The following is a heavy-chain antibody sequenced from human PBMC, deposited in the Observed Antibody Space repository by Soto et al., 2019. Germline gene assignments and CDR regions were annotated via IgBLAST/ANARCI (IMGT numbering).Heavy chain of an antibody. D-gene: IGHD2-2*01. J-gene: IGHJ6*02. Sequence: QVQLVQSGAEVKKPGSSLKVSCKASGGTFTNYAFSWVRQAPGQGLEWMGGIIPVFGTPDYAQKVQARVTITADESTRTASMELSSLRSDDTAVYYCARERSVGYCITTTCPKPFYYYAMDVWGQGTTVTVS. CDR3: ARERSVGYCITTTCPKPFYYYAMDV. V-gene: IGHV1-69*12. CDR2: IIPVFGTP. CDR1: GGTFTNYA.